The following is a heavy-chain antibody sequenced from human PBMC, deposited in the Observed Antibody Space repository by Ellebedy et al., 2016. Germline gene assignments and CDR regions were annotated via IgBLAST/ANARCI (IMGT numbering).Heavy chain of an antibody. CDR3: ARGLYFDSSGYYYWFDS. J-gene: IGHJ5*01. D-gene: IGHD3-22*01. Sequence: SETLSLTXTVSGGSVINGGAYWSWIRQPPGRGLEWIGYVYHSGSTKLNPSLQSRVTMSVDTSKNQFSLKLRSVTAPDTAVYYCARGLYFDSSGYYYWFDSWGQGMLVTVSS. CDR1: GGSVINGGAY. V-gene: IGHV4-61*08. CDR2: VYHSGST.